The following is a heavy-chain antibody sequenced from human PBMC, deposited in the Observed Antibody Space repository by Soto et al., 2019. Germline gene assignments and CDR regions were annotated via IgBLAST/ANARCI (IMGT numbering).Heavy chain of an antibody. CDR1: GGSISSSSYF. V-gene: IGHV4-39*01. CDR2: IYYSGST. D-gene: IGHD6-19*01. Sequence: SETLSLTCSVSGGSISSSSYFWGWVRQPPGKGLEWIGSIYYSGSTYYNPSLRSRVTISVDTSKNQFSLKLSSVTAADTAVFYCARHYSSGSRNWFDPWGQGTLVTVSS. CDR3: ARHYSSGSRNWFDP. J-gene: IGHJ5*02.